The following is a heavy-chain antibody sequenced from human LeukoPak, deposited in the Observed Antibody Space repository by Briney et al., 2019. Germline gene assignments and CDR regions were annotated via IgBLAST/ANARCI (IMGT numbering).Heavy chain of an antibody. J-gene: IGHJ3*02. Sequence: PGGSLRLSCAASGFTFDDYAMHWVRQAPGKGLEWVSGISWNSGSIGYADSVKGRFTISRDNAKNALYLQMNSLRAEDMALYYCAKDSSRMAPAGTDAFDIWGQGTMVTVSS. V-gene: IGHV3-9*03. D-gene: IGHD6-13*01. CDR1: GFTFDDYA. CDR2: ISWNSGSI. CDR3: AKDSSRMAPAGTDAFDI.